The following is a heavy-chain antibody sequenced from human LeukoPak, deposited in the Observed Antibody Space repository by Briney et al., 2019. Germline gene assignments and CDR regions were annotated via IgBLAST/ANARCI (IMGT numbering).Heavy chain of an antibody. Sequence: GGSLRLSCTGSGFPFNMFAMNWVRPAPGQGLEWVSGLSRGGETRKYADSVKGRFTVSRDASKNMVFLQMNDLRPEDTAVYFFQKEDGIRDCSEGVCMEGYYFDYWGQGSLVTVSS. J-gene: IGHJ4*02. CDR1: GFPFNMFA. CDR2: LSRGGETR. CDR3: QKEDGIRDCSEGVCMEGYYFDY. D-gene: IGHD2-8*01. V-gene: IGHV3-23*01.